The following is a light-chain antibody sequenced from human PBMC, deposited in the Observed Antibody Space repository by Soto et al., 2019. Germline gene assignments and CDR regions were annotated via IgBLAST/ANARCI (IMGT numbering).Light chain of an antibody. CDR1: QSVSSN. J-gene: IGKJ2*01. V-gene: IGKV3-15*01. CDR3: QQYNNWPSRYT. Sequence: EIVMTQAPATLSVSPGERATLSCRASQSVSSNLAWYQQKPGQAPRLLIYGASTRATGIPARFSGSGSGTEVTLTISSLQSEDFAGYYCQQYNNWPSRYTFGQGTKLEIK. CDR2: GAS.